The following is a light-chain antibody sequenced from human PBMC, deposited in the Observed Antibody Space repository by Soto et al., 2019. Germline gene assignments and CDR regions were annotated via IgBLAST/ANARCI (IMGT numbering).Light chain of an antibody. J-gene: IGLJ2*01. CDR2: EVT. Sequence: QSALTQPPSASGSPGQSVTISCTGTSSDVGGYNYVSWYQQHPGKAPKLMIYEVTKRPSGVPDRFSGSKSGSTASLTVAGLQAEDEADDYCSSYAGSNNYVVFGGGTQLTVL. CDR3: SSYAGSNNYVV. CDR1: SSDVGGYNY. V-gene: IGLV2-8*01.